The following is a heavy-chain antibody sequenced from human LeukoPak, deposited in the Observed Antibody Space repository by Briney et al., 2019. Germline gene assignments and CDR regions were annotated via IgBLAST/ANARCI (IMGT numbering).Heavy chain of an antibody. CDR1: GFTFSTYW. Sequence: PGGSLRLSCAASGFTFSTYWMSWVRQAPGKGLEWVADIKEDGSEKYYVDSVKGRFTISRDNARNSLYLQMNSLRAEDTAVYYCARHVARYGSGSYDYWGQGTLVTVSS. CDR3: ARHVARYGSGSYDY. V-gene: IGHV3-7*01. J-gene: IGHJ4*02. CDR2: IKEDGSEK. D-gene: IGHD3-10*01.